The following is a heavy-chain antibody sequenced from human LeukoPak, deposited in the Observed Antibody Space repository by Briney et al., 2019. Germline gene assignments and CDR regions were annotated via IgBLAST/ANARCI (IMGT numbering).Heavy chain of an antibody. Sequence: PGGSLRLSCAASGFSFSNFAMNWVRLAPGKGLEWVSSISGSGGNTYYADSVNGRVTISRDNSMDTLYLHINGLRVEDTATYFCAKSGSGGYYYYYYHMDAWGKGTTVTVSS. V-gene: IGHV3-23*01. D-gene: IGHD1-26*01. CDR2: ISGSGGNT. J-gene: IGHJ6*03. CDR1: GFSFSNFA. CDR3: AKSGSGGYYYYYYHMDA.